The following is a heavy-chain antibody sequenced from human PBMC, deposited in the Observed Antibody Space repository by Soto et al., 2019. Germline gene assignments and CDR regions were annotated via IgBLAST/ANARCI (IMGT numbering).Heavy chain of an antibody. V-gene: IGHV3-23*01. D-gene: IGHD5-18*01. CDR1: GFTFSTYS. CDR2: LSGGGANT. J-gene: IGHJ4*02. CDR3: ARWDSYGDE. Sequence: EVQLLESGGGLVQPGGSLRLSCAASGFTFSTYSMAWVCQAPGKGLAWVSGLSGGGANTFYADSVKGRFTISVDNSKNTVYLQMNSLRVEDTAVYYCARWDSYGDEWSQGTLVTVSS.